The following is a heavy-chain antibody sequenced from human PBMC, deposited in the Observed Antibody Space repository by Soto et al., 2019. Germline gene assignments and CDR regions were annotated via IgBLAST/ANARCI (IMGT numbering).Heavy chain of an antibody. Sequence: QITLKESGPTLVKPTQTLTLTCTFSGFSLSTSGVGVGWIRQPPGKALEWLALIYWDDDKRYSPSLKSRLTXXXXXXXXXXXXXXXXXXXXXXXXXXXXXXXXXXXXXXXXXXXIWGQGTMVTVSS. CDR3: XXXXXXXXXXXXXXXXI. CDR1: GFSLSTSGVG. V-gene: IGHV2-5*02. J-gene: IGHJ3*02. CDR2: IYWDDDK.